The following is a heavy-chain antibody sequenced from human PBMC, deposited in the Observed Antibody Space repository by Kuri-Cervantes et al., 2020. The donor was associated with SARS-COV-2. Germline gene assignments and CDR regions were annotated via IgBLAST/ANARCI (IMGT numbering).Heavy chain of an antibody. J-gene: IGHJ4*02. CDR2: ISSSSSYI. CDR1: GFTFSSYA. Sequence: GESLKISCAASGFTFSSYAMHWVRQAPGKGLEWVSSISSSSSYIYYADSVKGRFTISRDNAKNSLYLQMNSLRAEDTAAYYCASGQYYGSGSYWVPEYFDYWGQGTLVTVSS. D-gene: IGHD3-10*01. V-gene: IGHV3-21*01. CDR3: ASGQYYGSGSYWVPEYFDY.